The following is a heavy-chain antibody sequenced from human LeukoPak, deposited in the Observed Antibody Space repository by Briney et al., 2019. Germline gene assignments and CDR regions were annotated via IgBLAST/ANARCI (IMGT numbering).Heavy chain of an antibody. D-gene: IGHD3-22*01. CDR3: AVFSSGYYYGYFDY. V-gene: IGHV3-53*01. CDR1: GFTVSSNY. Sequence: GGSLRLSCAASGFTVSSNYMSWVRQAPGKGLEWVSVIYSGGSAYYADPVKGRFTISRDNSKNTLYLQMNSLRAEDTAVYYCAVFSSGYYYGYFDYWGQGTLVTVSS. CDR2: IYSGGSA. J-gene: IGHJ4*02.